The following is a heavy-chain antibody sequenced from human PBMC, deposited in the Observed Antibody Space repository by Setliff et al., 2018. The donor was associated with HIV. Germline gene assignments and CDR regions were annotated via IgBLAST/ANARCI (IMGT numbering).Heavy chain of an antibody. D-gene: IGHD6-19*01. V-gene: IGHV4-34*01. J-gene: IGHJ4*02. Sequence: SETLSLTCAVYGGSFSGYYWSWIRQPPGKGLEWIGEINHGGSTNYNPSLKSRVTISVDTSKNQFSLKLSSVTAADTAVYYCARRSGWSLDYWGQGTLVTVSS. CDR1: GGSFSGYY. CDR3: ARRSGWSLDY. CDR2: INHGGST.